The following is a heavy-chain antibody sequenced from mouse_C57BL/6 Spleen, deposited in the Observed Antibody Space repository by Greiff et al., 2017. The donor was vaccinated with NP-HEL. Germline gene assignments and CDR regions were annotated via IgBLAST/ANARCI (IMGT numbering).Heavy chain of an antibody. CDR2: IDPSDSET. J-gene: IGHJ4*01. CDR3: AIYYYGSSYEAMDY. CDR1: GYTFTSYW. Sequence: QVQLQQPGAELVRPGSSVKLSCKASGYTFTSYWMHWVKQRPIQGLEWIGNIDPSDSETHYNQKFKDKATLTVDKSSSTAYMQLSSLTSEDSAVYYCAIYYYGSSYEAMDYWGQGTSVTVSS. V-gene: IGHV1-52*01. D-gene: IGHD1-1*01.